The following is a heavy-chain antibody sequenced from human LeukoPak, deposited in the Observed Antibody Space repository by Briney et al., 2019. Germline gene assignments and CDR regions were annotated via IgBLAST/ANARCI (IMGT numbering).Heavy chain of an antibody. J-gene: IGHJ4*02. Sequence: SETLSLTCTVSGGSISSGGYSWSWIRQHPGQGLEWIGYIYYSGSTYYNPSLKSRVTISVDTSKNQFSLKLSSVTAADTAVYYCARGGSYGNHDYWGQGTLVTVSS. CDR1: GGSISSGGYS. V-gene: IGHV4-31*03. CDR2: IYYSGST. CDR3: ARGGSYGNHDY. D-gene: IGHD5-18*01.